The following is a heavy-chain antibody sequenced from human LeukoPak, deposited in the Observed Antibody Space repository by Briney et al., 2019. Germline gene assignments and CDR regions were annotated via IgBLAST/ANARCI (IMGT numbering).Heavy chain of an antibody. D-gene: IGHD2-2*01. J-gene: IGHJ5*02. CDR1: GGSFSGYY. V-gene: IGHV4-34*01. CDR2: INHSGST. CDR3: ARARCSSTSCYRSRGGFDP. Sequence: SEILSLTCAVYGGSFSGYYWSWIRQPPGKGLEWIGEINHSGSTNYNPSLKSRVTISVDTSKNQFSLKLSSVTAADTAVYYCARARCSSTSCYRSRGGFDPWGQGTLVTVSS.